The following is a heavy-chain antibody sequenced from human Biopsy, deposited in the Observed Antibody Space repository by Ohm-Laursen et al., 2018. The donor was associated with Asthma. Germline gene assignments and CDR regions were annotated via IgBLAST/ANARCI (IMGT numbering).Heavy chain of an antibody. CDR3: ARKAGSCISRTCYSLDF. J-gene: IGHJ4*02. CDR2: INSVFGTT. D-gene: IGHD2-2*01. V-gene: IGHV1-69*13. Sequence: SVKASCKSLGGTFNTYVIGWARQAPGQGLEWMGGINSVFGTTTYPQKFQDRVTITADDSTSTAYMELSSLRSEDTAVYYCARKAGSCISRTCYSLDFWGQGTLVTVSS. CDR1: GGTFNTYV.